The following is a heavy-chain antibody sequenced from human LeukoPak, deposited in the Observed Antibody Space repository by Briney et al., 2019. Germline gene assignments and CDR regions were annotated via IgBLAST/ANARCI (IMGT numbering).Heavy chain of an antibody. V-gene: IGHV3-74*01. J-gene: IGHJ1*01. CDR2: INTDGSST. CDR3: AREGFLYYGSTSQYFQH. Sequence: GGSLRLSCAASGFTFSSYWMHWVRQAPGKGLVWVSRINTDGSSTSYADSVKGRFTISRDNAKNTLYLQMNSLRAEDTAVYYCAREGFLYYGSTSQYFQHWGQGTLVTVSS. D-gene: IGHD3-10*01. CDR1: GFTFSSYW.